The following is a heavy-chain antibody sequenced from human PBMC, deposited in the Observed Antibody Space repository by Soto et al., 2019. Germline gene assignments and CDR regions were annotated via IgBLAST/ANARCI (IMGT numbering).Heavy chain of an antibody. CDR2: INDSGNT. J-gene: IGHJ5*02. V-gene: IGHV4-59*01. CDR3: ARDVRVSMVRGIISDWFDP. Sequence: QVQLQESGPGLVKPSETLSLSCSVSGASISSFYWSWLRQPPGRGLEWLGYINDSGNTNYGPSLNSRIIISADTSKNQLSLKLTSVTAADTAVYYCARDVRVSMVRGIISDWFDPWGQGALVTVSS. D-gene: IGHD3-10*01. CDR1: GASISSFY.